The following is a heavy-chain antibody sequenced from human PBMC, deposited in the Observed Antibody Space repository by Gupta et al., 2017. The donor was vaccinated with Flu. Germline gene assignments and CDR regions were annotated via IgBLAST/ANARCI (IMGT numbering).Heavy chain of an antibody. D-gene: IGHD1-26*01. J-gene: IGHJ4*02. Sequence: RHAPGKGLGWVSYINSASTSTSYADSVKGRFTISRDNAKNSLYLQMSILRAEDTAVYYCAKEIPSGSYAPDYWGQGTLVTVSS. CDR3: AKEIPSGSYAPDY. V-gene: IGHV3-21*01. CDR2: INSASTST.